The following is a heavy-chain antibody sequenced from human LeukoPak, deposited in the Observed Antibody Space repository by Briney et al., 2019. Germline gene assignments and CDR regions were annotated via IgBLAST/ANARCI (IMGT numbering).Heavy chain of an antibody. Sequence: PGGSLRLSCAASGFTFSNAWMSWVRQAPGKGLEWVGRIKSKTDGGTTDYAAPVKGRFTISRDDSKNTLYLQMNSLKTEDTAEYYCTTGMRWEFAVDYWGQGTLVTVSS. D-gene: IGHD1-26*01. CDR2: IKSKTDGGTT. CDR3: TTGMRWEFAVDY. J-gene: IGHJ4*02. V-gene: IGHV3-15*01. CDR1: GFTFSNAW.